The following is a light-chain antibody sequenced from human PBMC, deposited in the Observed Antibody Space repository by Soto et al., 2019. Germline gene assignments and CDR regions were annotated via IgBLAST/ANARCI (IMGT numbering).Light chain of an antibody. CDR3: CSYAGSPRYV. J-gene: IGLJ1*01. CDR2: DVS. V-gene: IGLV2-11*01. CDR1: SSDVGGYNY. Sequence: QSALTQPRSVSGSPGQSVTISCTGTSSDVGGYNYVSWYQQHPGKAPKVMIYDVSERPSGVPDRFSGSKSGNTASLTISGLQADDEADYYCCSYAGSPRYVLGTGTQVTAL.